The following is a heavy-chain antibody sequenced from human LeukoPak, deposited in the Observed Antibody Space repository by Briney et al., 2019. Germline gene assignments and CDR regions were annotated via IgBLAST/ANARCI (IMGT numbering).Heavy chain of an antibody. D-gene: IGHD3-9*01. Sequence: PGGSLRLSCAASGSTFSSYSMNWVRQAPGKGLEWVSSISSSSSYIYYADSVKGRFTISRDSAKNSLYLQMNSLRAEDTAVYYCARDLTYYDILTGYYTSHYFDYWGQGTLVTVSS. J-gene: IGHJ4*02. CDR2: ISSSSSYI. CDR1: GSTFSSYS. CDR3: ARDLTYYDILTGYYTSHYFDY. V-gene: IGHV3-21*01.